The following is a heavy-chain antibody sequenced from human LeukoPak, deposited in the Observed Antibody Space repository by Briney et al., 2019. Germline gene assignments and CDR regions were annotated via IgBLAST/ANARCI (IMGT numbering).Heavy chain of an antibody. CDR1: GFTFSSYW. CDR3: ARGSRQLWLHYYYMDV. J-gene: IGHJ6*03. D-gene: IGHD5-18*01. CDR2: INSDGSST. V-gene: IGHV3-74*01. Sequence: GGSLRLSCAASGFTFSSYWMHWVRQAPGKGLVWVSRINSDGSSTSYADSVKGRFTISRDNAKNTLYLQMNSLRAEDTAVYYCARGSRQLWLHYYYMDVWGKGTTVTVSS.